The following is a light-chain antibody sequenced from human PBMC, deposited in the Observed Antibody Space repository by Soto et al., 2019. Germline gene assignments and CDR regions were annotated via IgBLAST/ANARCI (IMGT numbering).Light chain of an antibody. Sequence: EIVLTQSPGSLSLSPGQRATLSCRPSQSVDTTFFAWYQKKPGQAPRLLIYGASKRATGIPDRFSGSGSGTDFTLIISRLEPEDFAVYYCQQYMSSVTFGQGTKVEIK. CDR2: GAS. CDR3: QQYMSSVT. CDR1: QSVDTTF. J-gene: IGKJ1*01. V-gene: IGKV3-20*01.